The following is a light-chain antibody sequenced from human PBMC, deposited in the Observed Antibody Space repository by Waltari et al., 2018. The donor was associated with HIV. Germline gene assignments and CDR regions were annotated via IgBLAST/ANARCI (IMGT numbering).Light chain of an antibody. CDR1: SLSNNS. CDR2: GRD. V-gene: IGLV3-19*01. CDR3: NCRGNSGNKVL. J-gene: IGLJ2*01. Sequence: SSELTQDPAVSVALGQKVMITCQGDSLSNNSASWYQQKPGQAPVLVFYGRDGRPSGIPDRFSGSSSGNTASLTITGAQAEDEADYYCNCRGNSGNKVLFGGGTRLTVL.